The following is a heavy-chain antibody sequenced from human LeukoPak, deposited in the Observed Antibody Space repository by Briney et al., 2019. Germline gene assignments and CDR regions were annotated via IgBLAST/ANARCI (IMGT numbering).Heavy chain of an antibody. Sequence: GGSLRLSCAASGFTFSDYNMNWVRQAPGKGLEWVSYITNGGSTIHHADSVKGRFTISRDNAKNSLYLQMDSLRAEDTAVYYCATYTNWVAGDVWGQGTTVSVSS. D-gene: IGHD7-27*01. J-gene: IGHJ6*02. CDR1: GFTFSDYN. CDR3: ATYTNWVAGDV. CDR2: ITNGGSTI. V-gene: IGHV3-11*04.